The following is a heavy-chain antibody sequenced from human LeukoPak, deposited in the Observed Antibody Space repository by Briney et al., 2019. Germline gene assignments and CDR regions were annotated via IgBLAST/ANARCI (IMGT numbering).Heavy chain of an antibody. J-gene: IGHJ3*02. CDR1: RFSFTTTW. Sequence: GGSLRLSCAASRFSFTTTWMSWVRQAPGKGLEWVGRIKSKSSSETTEYAAPVKGRFTISRDDSKNTLYLQMNSLKTEDTAIYYCATELWCSSTSCPYAFDIWGQGTMVTVSS. CDR3: ATELWCSSTSCPYAFDI. V-gene: IGHV3-15*01. CDR2: IKSKSSSETT. D-gene: IGHD2-2*01.